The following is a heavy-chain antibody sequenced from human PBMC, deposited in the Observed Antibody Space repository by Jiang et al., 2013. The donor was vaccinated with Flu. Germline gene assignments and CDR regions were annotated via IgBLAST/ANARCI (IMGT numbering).Heavy chain of an antibody. J-gene: IGHJ4*02. V-gene: IGHV4-30-4*01. CDR3: AREIVRSRGVLDY. D-gene: IGHD3-10*01. CDR1: GGSISSADYY. CDR2: IYDSGTT. Sequence: GSGLVKPSQTLSLTCTISGGSISSADYYWTWLRQSPGKGLEWIGYIYDSGTTFFNPSLRSRMTISAGTSDNQFSLRLSSVTASDTAVYYCAREIVRSRGVLDYWGQGIRGHRLL.